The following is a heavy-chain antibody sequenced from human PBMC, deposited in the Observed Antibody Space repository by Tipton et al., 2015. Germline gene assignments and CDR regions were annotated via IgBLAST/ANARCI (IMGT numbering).Heavy chain of an antibody. V-gene: IGHV5-51*01. J-gene: IGHJ4*02. CDR3: ARLGLDTSWWVDY. CDR1: GYTFSDYW. Sequence: QLVQSGAEVKKPGESLKISCKSSGYTFSDYWIGWVRQMPGKGLEWMGMIYPDDSDTRYSPSFQGQVTISADKSISTAYLQWNSLKASDTAMYYCARLGLDTSWWVDYWGQGTLVTVSS. CDR2: IYPDDSDT. D-gene: IGHD2-8*02.